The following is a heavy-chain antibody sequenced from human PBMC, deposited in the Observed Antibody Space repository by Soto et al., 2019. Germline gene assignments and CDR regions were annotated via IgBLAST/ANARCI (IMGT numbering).Heavy chain of an antibody. V-gene: IGHV4-39*07. Sequence: SETLSLTCTVSGGSISSSSSYWGWIRQPPGKGLEWIGNIYYSGNNNYNPSLKSRVTISVDTSKNQFSLKLSSVTAADTAVYYCARVGEDFLGVWWFDPWGQGTLVTVSS. CDR3: ARVGEDFLGVWWFDP. CDR2: IYYSGNN. CDR1: GGSISSSSSY. D-gene: IGHD3-16*01. J-gene: IGHJ5*02.